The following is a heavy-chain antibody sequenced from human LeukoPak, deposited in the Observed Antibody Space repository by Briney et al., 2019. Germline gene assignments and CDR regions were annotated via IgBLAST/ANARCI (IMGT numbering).Heavy chain of an antibody. D-gene: IGHD6-19*01. V-gene: IGHV6-1*01. CDR1: GDSVSSNSAT. CDR2: TYYRSKWFY. Sequence: SQTLSLTCVISGDSVSSNSATWNWIRQSPSRGLEWLGRTYYRSKWFYDYAPSVKSRMTITPDTSKNHVSLQLNSVTPEDTAVYYCARDTVAGNYFDYWGQGTLVTVSS. CDR3: ARDTVAGNYFDY. J-gene: IGHJ4*02.